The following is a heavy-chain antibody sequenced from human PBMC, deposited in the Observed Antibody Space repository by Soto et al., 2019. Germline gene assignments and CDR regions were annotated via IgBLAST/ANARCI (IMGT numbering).Heavy chain of an antibody. CDR2: ISGSGDST. Sequence: EVQLLESGGGLVQPGGSLRLSCAASGFTFSSYAMTWVRQAPGKGLEWVSAISGSGDSTYYAASVRGRFTISRDNSKNSLYMQRNSLSAEDAGVYYCARRNSGWYFDLWGRGTLVTVSS. J-gene: IGHJ2*01. V-gene: IGHV3-23*01. CDR3: ARRNSGWYFDL. CDR1: GFTFSSYA. D-gene: IGHD4-4*01.